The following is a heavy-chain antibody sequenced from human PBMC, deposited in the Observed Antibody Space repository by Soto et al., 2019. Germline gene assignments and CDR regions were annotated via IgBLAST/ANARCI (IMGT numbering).Heavy chain of an antibody. J-gene: IGHJ5*02. CDR2: INHSGST. V-gene: IGHV4-34*01. D-gene: IGHD6-13*01. CDR3: ARGPGIAAAGRRGWFDP. Sequence: QVQLQQWGAGLLKPSETLSLTCAVYGGSFSGYYWSWIRQPPGKGLEWIGEINHSGSTNYNPSLKSRVTISVDTSKNQFSLKLSSVTAADTAVYYCARGPGIAAAGRRGWFDPWGREPWSPSPQ. CDR1: GGSFSGYY.